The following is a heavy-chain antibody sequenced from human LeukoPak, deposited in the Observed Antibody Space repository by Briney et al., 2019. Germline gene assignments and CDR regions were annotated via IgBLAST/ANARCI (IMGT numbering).Heavy chain of an antibody. CDR3: ARVGVPQYAFDI. CDR1: GFTFSSYW. Sequence: GGSLRLSCAASGFTFSSYWMHWVRQVPGKGPVWVSRINSDGRITSYADSVKGRFTISRDNAKNTLYLQMNSLRAEDTAVYSCARVGVPQYAFDIWGQGTWVTVSS. V-gene: IGHV3-74*01. CDR2: INSDGRIT. D-gene: IGHD2-2*01. J-gene: IGHJ3*02.